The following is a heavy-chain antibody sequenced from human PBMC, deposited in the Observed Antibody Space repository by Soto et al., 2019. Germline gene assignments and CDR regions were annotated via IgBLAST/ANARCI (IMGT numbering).Heavy chain of an antibody. Sequence: ASVKVSCKASGGTFSSYAISWVRQAPGQGLEWMGGIIPIFGTANYAQKFQGRVTITADESTSTAYMELSSLRSEDTAVYYCARGSSGWYTEDGYWGQGTLVTVSS. V-gene: IGHV1-69*13. CDR3: ARGSSGWYTEDGY. J-gene: IGHJ4*02. CDR2: IIPIFGTA. D-gene: IGHD6-19*01. CDR1: GGTFSSYA.